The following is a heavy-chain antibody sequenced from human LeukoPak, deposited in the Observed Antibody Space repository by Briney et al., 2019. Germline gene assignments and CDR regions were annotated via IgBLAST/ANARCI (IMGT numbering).Heavy chain of an antibody. CDR2: IYTSGST. D-gene: IGHD2-2*01. CDR3: ARDSTSTWYGQDY. Sequence: SQTLSLTSTVSGGSISSGSYYWSWIRQPAGKGLEWIGRIYTSGSTNYNPSLKSRITISIDTSKNQFSLKLSSVTAADTALYYCARDSTSTWYGQDYWGQGTLVTVSS. CDR1: GGSISSGSYY. J-gene: IGHJ4*02. V-gene: IGHV4-61*02.